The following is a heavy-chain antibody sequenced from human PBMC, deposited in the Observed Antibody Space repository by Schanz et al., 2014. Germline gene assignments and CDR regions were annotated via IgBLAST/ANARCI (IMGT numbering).Heavy chain of an antibody. D-gene: IGHD4-17*01. CDR1: GYTFPSYG. V-gene: IGHV1-2*02. CDR2: IDPNGGAT. J-gene: IGHJ4*02. Sequence: QVQLVQSGREVKKPGASVKVSCKASGYTFPSYGISWVRQAPGQGLEWMGWIDPNGGATNHAQMLQGRVTMTRDTSISTAYMELSGLTSDDTAVYFCARDPYGKNSGDFDYWGQGTLVTVSS. CDR3: ARDPYGKNSGDFDY.